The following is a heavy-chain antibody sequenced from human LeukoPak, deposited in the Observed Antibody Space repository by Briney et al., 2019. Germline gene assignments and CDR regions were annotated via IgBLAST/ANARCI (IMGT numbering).Heavy chain of an antibody. J-gene: IGHJ4*02. V-gene: IGHV4-59*01. CDR3: ARRAALSFDY. Sequence: SETLSLTCTVSGGSISSYYWSWIRQPPGKGLEWIGYIYYSGSTNYNPSLKSRVTISVDTSKNQFSLKLSSVTAADTAVYYCARRAALSFDYWGQGTLATVSS. CDR2: IYYSGST. D-gene: IGHD6-13*01. CDR1: GGSISSYY.